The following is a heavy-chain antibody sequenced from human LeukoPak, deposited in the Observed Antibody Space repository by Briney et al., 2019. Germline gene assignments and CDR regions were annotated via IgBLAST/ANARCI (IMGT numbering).Heavy chain of an antibody. CDR3: AKEPREYCSSTSCPNWLDP. V-gene: IGHV3-23*01. CDR1: GFTFSTYA. J-gene: IGHJ5*02. D-gene: IGHD2-2*01. Sequence: QPGGSLRLSCAASGFTFSTYAMSWVRQAPGKGLEWVSAISGSGGTTYYADSVKGRFTISRDNSKNTLYLQMNSLRADDTAVYYCAKEPREYCSSTSCPNWLDPWGQGTLVTVSS. CDR2: ISGSGGTT.